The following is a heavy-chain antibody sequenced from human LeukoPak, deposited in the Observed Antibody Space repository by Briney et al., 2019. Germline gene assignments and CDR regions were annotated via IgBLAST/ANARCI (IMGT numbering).Heavy chain of an antibody. D-gene: IGHD1-14*01. CDR3: ATKHWLSPPPEP. J-gene: IGHJ5*02. V-gene: IGHV3-74*01. CDR1: GFTLSKYW. Sequence: PGGSLRLSCAASGFTLSKYWMIWVRQAPGKGLESVSRINTDGTVTTYADSVKGRFTVSRDNADNTMFLQMNGVRDEDTAVYYCATKHWLSPPPEPGGRGPRDTVSS. CDR2: INTDGTVT.